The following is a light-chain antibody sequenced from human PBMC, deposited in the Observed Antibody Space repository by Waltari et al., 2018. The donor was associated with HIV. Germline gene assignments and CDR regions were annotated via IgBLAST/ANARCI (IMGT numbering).Light chain of an antibody. Sequence: QSALTQPASVSGSPGQSITISCTGTSSDVGCYNYVSWYQQHPGKAPKLIIYEVSNRPAGVSNRFSGSKSGNTASLTISGLQADDEAHYYCSSYTSSTTYVFGTGTKVTVL. CDR3: SSYTSSTTYV. CDR2: EVS. CDR1: SSDVGCYNY. V-gene: IGLV2-14*01. J-gene: IGLJ1*01.